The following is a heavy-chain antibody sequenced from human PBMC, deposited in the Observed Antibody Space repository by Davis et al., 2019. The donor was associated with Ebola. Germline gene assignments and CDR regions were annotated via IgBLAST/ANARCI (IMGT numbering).Heavy chain of an antibody. CDR3: ATTQWLREFDN. J-gene: IGHJ4*02. CDR2: IYDHST. CDR1: GFTVSSNH. V-gene: IGHV3-53*05. D-gene: IGHD6-19*01. Sequence: GGSLRLSCAASGFTVSSNHMSWVRQAPGKGLEWVSVIYDHSTAYADSVRGRFIISSDKSNNTLYLEMNSLRVDDTAVYYCATTQWLREFDNWGQGTQVTVSS.